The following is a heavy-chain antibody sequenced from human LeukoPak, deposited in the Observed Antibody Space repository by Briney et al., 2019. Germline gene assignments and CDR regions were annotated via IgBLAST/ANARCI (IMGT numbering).Heavy chain of an antibody. J-gene: IGHJ4*02. CDR3: ASFRRTPGIAPYGKVITWPY. CDR1: GYTFTSYG. D-gene: IGHD6-13*01. Sequence: ASVKVSCKASGYTFTSYGISWVRQAPGQGLEWMGWINPNSGGTNYAQKFQGRVTMTRDTSIRTAYMELSRLRSDDTAVYYCASFRRTPGIAPYGKVITWPYWGQGTLVTVSS. V-gene: IGHV1-2*02. CDR2: INPNSGGT.